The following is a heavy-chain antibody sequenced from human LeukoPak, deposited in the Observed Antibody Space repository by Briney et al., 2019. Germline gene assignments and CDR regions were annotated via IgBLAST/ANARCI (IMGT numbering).Heavy chain of an antibody. CDR2: INGDGSNS. V-gene: IGHV3-74*01. CDR3: ARTSPTSYFGF. CDR1: GFTFTTYW. Sequence: PGGSLRLSCVASGFTFTTYWMHWVRQAPGKGLVWVSRINGDGSNSNYADYVKGRFTISRDNARNPLYLQMNGLRAEDTALYYCARTSPTSYFGFWGQGTLVTVSS. J-gene: IGHJ4*02. D-gene: IGHD3-16*01.